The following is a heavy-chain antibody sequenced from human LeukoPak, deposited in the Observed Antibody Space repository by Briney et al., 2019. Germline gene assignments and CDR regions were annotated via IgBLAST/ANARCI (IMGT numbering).Heavy chain of an antibody. V-gene: IGHV4-34*01. D-gene: IGHD3-3*01. Sequence: SETLSLTCAVYGGSFSGYYWSWIRQPPGKGLEWIGEINHSGSTNYNPSLKSRVTISVDTSKNQFSLKLSSVTAADTAVYYCARGARYFWGGYYNYWGQGTLVTVSS. CDR1: GGSFSGYY. CDR2: INHSGST. CDR3: ARGARYFWGGYYNY. J-gene: IGHJ4*02.